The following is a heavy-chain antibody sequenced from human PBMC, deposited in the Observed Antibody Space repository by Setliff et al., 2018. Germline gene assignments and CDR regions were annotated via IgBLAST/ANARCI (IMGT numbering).Heavy chain of an antibody. CDR2: INHSGTT. V-gene: IGHV4-34*01. CDR3: ARGRNVAIRLLDS. Sequence: SETLSLTCAPSGGTFTYYYWTWIRQPPGKGLEWIGEINHSGTTNYNLSLRSRVTISIDSSRFQFSLNLRSVTAADTAVYYCARGRNVAIRLLDSWSQGNLVTVS. D-gene: IGHD6-6*01. J-gene: IGHJ4*02. CDR1: GGTFTYYY.